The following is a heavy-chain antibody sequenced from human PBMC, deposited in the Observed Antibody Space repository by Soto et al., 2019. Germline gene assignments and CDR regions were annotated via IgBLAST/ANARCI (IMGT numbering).Heavy chain of an antibody. Sequence: ASVKVSCKASGGTFSSYAISWVRQAPGQGLEWMGGIIPIFGTANYAQKFQGRVTITADESTSTAYMELSSLRSEDTAVYYCAREEDTRGYSYGSLDYWGQGTLVTVS. CDR3: AREEDTRGYSYGSLDY. CDR1: GGTFSSYA. V-gene: IGHV1-69*13. D-gene: IGHD5-18*01. CDR2: IIPIFGTA. J-gene: IGHJ4*02.